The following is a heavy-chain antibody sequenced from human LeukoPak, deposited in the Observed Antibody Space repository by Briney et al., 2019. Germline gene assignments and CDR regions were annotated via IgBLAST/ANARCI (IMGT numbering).Heavy chain of an antibody. Sequence: GGSLRLSCAASGFTVSRNYMSWVRQAPGKGLEWVSFIYSGNNTYYADSVKGRFTISRDNSKNTLYLQMNNLRAEDTAVYYCARDGRYSGYGYDYWGQGTLVTVSS. J-gene: IGHJ4*02. CDR2: IYSGNNT. CDR3: ARDGRYSGYGYDY. D-gene: IGHD5-12*01. V-gene: IGHV3-66*01. CDR1: GFTVSRNY.